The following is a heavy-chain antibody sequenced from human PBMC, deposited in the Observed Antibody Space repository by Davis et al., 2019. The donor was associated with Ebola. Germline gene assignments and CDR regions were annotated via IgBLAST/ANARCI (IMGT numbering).Heavy chain of an antibody. D-gene: IGHD1-26*01. Sequence: GGSLRLSCAASGFTVSSNHMSWVRQAPGKGLEWVSSMGPSVAGTSYADFVKGRFTISRDSSKKTLYLQMNNLRADDTAVYFCARGAGRSLSSYYGMDVWGQGTTVTVSS. J-gene: IGHJ6*02. V-gene: IGHV3-23*01. CDR3: ARGAGRSLSSYYGMDV. CDR1: GFTVSSNH. CDR2: MGPSVAGT.